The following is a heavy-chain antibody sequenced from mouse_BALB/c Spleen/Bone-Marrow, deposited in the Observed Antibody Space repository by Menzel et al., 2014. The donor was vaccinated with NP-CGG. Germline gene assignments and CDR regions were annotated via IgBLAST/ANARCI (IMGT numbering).Heavy chain of an antibody. CDR1: GYSFTGYS. D-gene: IGHD1-1*01. CDR2: IDPYYGST. J-gene: IGHJ1*01. CDR3: TRRGSSWCFDV. V-gene: IGHV1-39*01. Sequence: VHVKQSGPELEKPGASVKISCKASGYSFTGYSMNWVKQSNGKSLEWIGNIDPYYGSTTYNQKFKGKATLTVDKSSSTAYMQLKSLTSEDSAVYYCTRRGSSWCFDVWGAGTTVTVSS.